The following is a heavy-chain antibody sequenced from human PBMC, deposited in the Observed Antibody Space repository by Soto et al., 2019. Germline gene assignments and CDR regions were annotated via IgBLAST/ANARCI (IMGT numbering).Heavy chain of an antibody. V-gene: IGHV3-30*18. Sequence: QVQLVESGGGVVQPGRSLRLSCAASGFTFNNYGMHWVRQAPGKGLEWVAAISNDGSHKYYADYVKGRLTISRDNSKNTVFLQMSSLRGEDTAVYYCAKDQAIAASRGIDWGQGTMVTVSS. D-gene: IGHD6-13*01. J-gene: IGHJ3*01. CDR3: AKDQAIAASRGID. CDR1: GFTFNNYG. CDR2: ISNDGSHK.